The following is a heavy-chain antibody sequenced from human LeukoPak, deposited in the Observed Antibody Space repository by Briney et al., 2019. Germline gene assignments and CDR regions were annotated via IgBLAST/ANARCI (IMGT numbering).Heavy chain of an antibody. J-gene: IGHJ3*02. CDR1: GGSISSGYY. CDR3: VSRGYCSGGSCYAAFDI. Sequence: SETLSLTCTVSGGSISSGYYWGWIRQPPGKGLEWIGSIYHSGSTYYNPSLKSRVTISVDTSKDQFSLKLSSVTAADTAVYYCVSRGYCSGGSCYAAFDIWGQGTMVTVSS. D-gene: IGHD2-15*01. V-gene: IGHV4-38-2*02. CDR2: IYHSGST.